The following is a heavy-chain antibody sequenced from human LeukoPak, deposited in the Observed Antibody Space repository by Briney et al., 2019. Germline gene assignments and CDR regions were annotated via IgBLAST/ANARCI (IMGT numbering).Heavy chain of an antibody. CDR2: IKSKTDGGTT. Sequence: PGGSLRLSCAASGFTFNKAWMSWVRQAPGKGLDWVGRIKSKTDGGTTDYAAPVKDRFTISRDDSKNTLYLQMNSLKTEDTAVYYCATDRGARDYWGQGTLVTVSS. D-gene: IGHD3-10*01. J-gene: IGHJ4*02. CDR1: GFTFNKAW. V-gene: IGHV3-15*01. CDR3: ATDRGARDY.